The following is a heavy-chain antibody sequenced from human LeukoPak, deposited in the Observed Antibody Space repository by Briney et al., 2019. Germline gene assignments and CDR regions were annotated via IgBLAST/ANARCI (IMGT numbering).Heavy chain of an antibody. D-gene: IGHD5-18*01. CDR2: IYYSGST. Sequence: SETLSLTCTVSGGSISSSSYYWGWIRQPPGKGLEWIGSIYYSGSTYYNPSLKSRVTISVDTSKSQFSLKLSSVPAADTAVYYCARRYSYAANFDYWGQGTLVTVSS. V-gene: IGHV4-39*01. J-gene: IGHJ4*02. CDR1: GGSISSSSYY. CDR3: ARRYSYAANFDY.